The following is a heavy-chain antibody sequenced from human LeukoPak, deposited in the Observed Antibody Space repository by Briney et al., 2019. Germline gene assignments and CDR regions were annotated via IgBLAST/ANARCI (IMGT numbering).Heavy chain of an antibody. CDR3: ARVYGGNSIGLDY. V-gene: IGHV3-9*01. CDR2: ISWNSGSI. Sequence: GRSLRLSCAASGFTFDDYAMHWVRQAPGKGLEWVSGISWNSGSIAYADSVQGRFTISRDTAKNSLYLQLNSLRAEDTAVYYCARVYGGNSIGLDYWGQGTLVTVSS. J-gene: IGHJ4*02. D-gene: IGHD4-23*01. CDR1: GFTFDDYA.